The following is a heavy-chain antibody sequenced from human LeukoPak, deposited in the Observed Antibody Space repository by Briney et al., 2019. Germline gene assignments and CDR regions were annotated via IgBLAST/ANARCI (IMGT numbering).Heavy chain of an antibody. CDR2: ISAYNGNT. V-gene: IGHV1-18*01. J-gene: IGHJ5*02. D-gene: IGHD2-21*02. CDR1: GYTFTSYG. Sequence: ASVKVSCKASGYTFTSYGISWVRQAPGQGLEWMGWISAYNGNTNYAQKLQGRVTMTTDTSTSTAYVELRSLRSDDTAVYYCARVWGDYNWFDPWGQGTLVTVSS. CDR3: ARVWGDYNWFDP.